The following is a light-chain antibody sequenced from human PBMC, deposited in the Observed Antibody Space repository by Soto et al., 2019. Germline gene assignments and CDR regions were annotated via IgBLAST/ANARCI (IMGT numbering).Light chain of an antibody. J-gene: IGKJ1*01. V-gene: IGKV1-5*01. Sequence: DIQMTQSPSILSASVGDRVTITCRASQSVNIWLAWYRQKPGKAPNLLIYDASTLQSGVPSRFRGSGAGTNYTLTISSLQPDDFATYYCQQSDSFPRTFGQGTRV. CDR2: DAS. CDR3: QQSDSFPRT. CDR1: QSVNIW.